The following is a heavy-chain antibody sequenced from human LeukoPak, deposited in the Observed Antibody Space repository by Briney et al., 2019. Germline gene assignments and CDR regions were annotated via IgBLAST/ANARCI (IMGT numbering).Heavy chain of an antibody. J-gene: IGHJ4*02. Sequence: PSETLSLTCTVSGGSISSYYWSWIRQPPGKGLEWIGYIYYSGSTNYNPSLKSRVTISVDTSKNQFSLKLSSVTAADTAVYYCARGDYEGVWGSYQSLDYWGQGTLVTVSS. D-gene: IGHD3-16*02. V-gene: IGHV4-59*01. CDR3: ARGDYEGVWGSYQSLDY. CDR2: IYYSGST. CDR1: GGSISSYY.